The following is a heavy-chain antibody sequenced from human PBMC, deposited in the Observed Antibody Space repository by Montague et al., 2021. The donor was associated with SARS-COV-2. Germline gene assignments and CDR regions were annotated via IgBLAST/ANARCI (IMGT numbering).Heavy chain of an antibody. CDR1: GDSMRCYY. Sequence: SETLSLTCTVSGDSMRCYYWSWIRQPAGQGLEWIGRVYSSGSTXXXPSXNCRIPMSVDTSRNQFSLTVTSVTAADTAVYYCSRDLGAPDCYFDSWGQGTLVTVSS. J-gene: IGHJ4*02. D-gene: IGHD4/OR15-4a*01. CDR3: SRDLGAPDCYFDS. V-gene: IGHV4-4*07. CDR2: VYSSGST.